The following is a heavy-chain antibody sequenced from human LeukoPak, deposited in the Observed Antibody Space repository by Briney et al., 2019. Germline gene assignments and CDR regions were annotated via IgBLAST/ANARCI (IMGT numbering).Heavy chain of an antibody. D-gene: IGHD3-3*01. Sequence: PGGSLRLSCAASGFTVSSNYMSWVRQAPGKGLEWVSVIYSGGSTYYADSVKGRFTISRDNSKNTLYLQMNSLRAEDTAVYYCARVKSSAVYYDFWSGYYDYFDYWGQGTPVTVSS. V-gene: IGHV3-66*01. CDR3: ARVKSSAVYYDFWSGYYDYFDY. J-gene: IGHJ4*02. CDR1: GFTVSSNY. CDR2: IYSGGST.